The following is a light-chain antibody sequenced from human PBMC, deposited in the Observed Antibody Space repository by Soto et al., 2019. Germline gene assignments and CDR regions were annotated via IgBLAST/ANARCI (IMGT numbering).Light chain of an antibody. V-gene: IGKV1-39*01. J-gene: IGKJ5*01. Sequence: DVQMTQSPSSLSASVGARATISGRASQTISRNLNWYQHKPGKAPTPLIYAASNLQVGVPSRFSGSGAGTDFTLAISSLQPEDFATDYCQQSDSIPITFGQGTRLEI. CDR2: AAS. CDR3: QQSDSIPIT. CDR1: QTISRN.